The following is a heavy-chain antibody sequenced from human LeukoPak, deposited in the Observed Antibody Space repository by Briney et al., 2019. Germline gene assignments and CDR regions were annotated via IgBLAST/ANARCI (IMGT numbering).Heavy chain of an antibody. CDR3: ARLVYYYDSSGYPYYYGMDV. CDR2: ISAYNGNT. Sequence: GASVKVSCKASGYTFTSYGISWVRQAPGQGLEWMGWISAYNGNTNYAQKLQGRVTMTTDTSTSTAYMELRSLRSDDTAVYYCARLVYYYDSSGYPYYYGMDVWGQGTTVTVSS. J-gene: IGHJ6*02. CDR1: GYTFTSYG. D-gene: IGHD3-22*01. V-gene: IGHV1-18*01.